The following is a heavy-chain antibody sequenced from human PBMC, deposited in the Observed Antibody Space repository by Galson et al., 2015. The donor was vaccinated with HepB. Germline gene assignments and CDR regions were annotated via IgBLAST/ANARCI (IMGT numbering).Heavy chain of an antibody. CDR1: GFTFSDYY. V-gene: IGHV3-11*06. Sequence: SLRLSCAASGFTFSDYYMSWIRQAPGKGLEWVSYISSSSSYTNYADSVKGRFTISRDNAKNSLYLQMNSLRAEDTAVYYCARSSGYSHYFDYWGQGTLVTVSS. CDR3: ARSSGYSHYFDY. J-gene: IGHJ4*02. D-gene: IGHD5-18*01. CDR2: ISSSSSYT.